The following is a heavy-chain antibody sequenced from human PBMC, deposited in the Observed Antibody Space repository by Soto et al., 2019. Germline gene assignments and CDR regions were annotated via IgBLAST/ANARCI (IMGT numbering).Heavy chain of an antibody. D-gene: IGHD1-1*01. CDR1: GFTFSSYW. CDR3: ARTGDGHHDFLDY. Sequence: ESVGGLVHPGGSLRLSCAASGFTFSSYWMNWVRQAPGKGLEWVANIDEDGSEYNDAESVRGRFTISRDNAKNTLYLQMNSLRAADTAVYYCARTGDGHHDFLDYWGQGILVSVSS. J-gene: IGHJ4*02. V-gene: IGHV3-7*01. CDR2: IDEDGSEY.